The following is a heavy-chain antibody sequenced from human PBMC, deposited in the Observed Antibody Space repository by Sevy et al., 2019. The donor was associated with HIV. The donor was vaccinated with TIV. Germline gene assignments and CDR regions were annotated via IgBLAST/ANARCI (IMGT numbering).Heavy chain of an antibody. CDR1: GFMFDAYA. CDR2: ISWNGESM. J-gene: IGHJ4*02. CDR3: VKGMDSAGKYVNFDS. Sequence: GGSLRLSCAVSGFMFDAYAMHWVRQSPGKGLEWVSSISWNGESMGYADFVKGRFTISRDNAKKSLYLHMNGLRVEDMALFYCVKGMDSAGKYVNFDSWGQGTLVTVSS. D-gene: IGHD3-22*01. V-gene: IGHV3-9*03.